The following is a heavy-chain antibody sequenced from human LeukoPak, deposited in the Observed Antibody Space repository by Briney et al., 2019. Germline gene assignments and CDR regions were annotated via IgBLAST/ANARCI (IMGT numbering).Heavy chain of an antibody. CDR2: ITGDGVYT. J-gene: IGHJ4*02. Sequence: GGSLRLSCAASGVTFSNYAMAWVRQSPGKGLEWVSCITGDGVYTYHPHSVKGRFTISRDNSKNTLYLQMNSLRAEETVVYYCAKGTLRSCSAGSCYPLDYWGQGTLVTVSS. V-gene: IGHV3-23*01. CDR1: GVTFSNYA. CDR3: AKGTLRSCSAGSCYPLDY. D-gene: IGHD2-15*01.